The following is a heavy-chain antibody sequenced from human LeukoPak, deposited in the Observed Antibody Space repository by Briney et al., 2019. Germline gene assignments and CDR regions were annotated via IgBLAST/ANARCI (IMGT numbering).Heavy chain of an antibody. Sequence: GGSLRLSCAASGFTFSSYAMHWVRQAPGKGLEWVAVISYDGSNKYYADSVKGRFTISRDNAKNLLYLQMNSLRAEDTAIYYCARNIRGDPYGSHFDYWGQGTLVTVSS. CDR3: ARNIRGDPYGSHFDY. CDR2: ISYDGSNK. CDR1: GFTFSSYA. J-gene: IGHJ4*02. D-gene: IGHD3-16*01. V-gene: IGHV3-30-3*01.